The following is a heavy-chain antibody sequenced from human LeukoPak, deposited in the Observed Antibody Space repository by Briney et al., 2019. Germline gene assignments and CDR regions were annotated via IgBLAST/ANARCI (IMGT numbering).Heavy chain of an antibody. J-gene: IGHJ4*02. CDR3: ARDSGSHRFDY. CDR1: GFTFSSYE. Sequence: GGSLRLSCAASGFTFSSYEMNWVRQAPGKGLEWVAVIWYDGSNKYYADSVKGRFTISRDNSKNTLYLQMNSLRAEDTAVYYCARDSGSHRFDYWGQGTLVTVSS. D-gene: IGHD1-26*01. CDR2: IWYDGSNK. V-gene: IGHV3-33*08.